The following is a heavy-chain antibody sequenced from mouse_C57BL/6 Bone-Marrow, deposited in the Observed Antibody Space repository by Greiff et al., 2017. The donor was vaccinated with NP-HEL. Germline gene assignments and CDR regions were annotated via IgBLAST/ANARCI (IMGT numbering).Heavy chain of an antibody. CDR2: IDPENGDT. Sequence: VQLQQSGAELVRPGASVKLSCTASGFNFKDDYMHWVKQRPEQGLEWIGWIDPENGDTEYASKFQGKATITADTSSNTAYLQLRSLTSEDTAVCCCTTRGGFDYWGTGTTLTVSS. CDR3: TTRGGFDY. V-gene: IGHV14-4*01. J-gene: IGHJ2*01. CDR1: GFNFKDDY.